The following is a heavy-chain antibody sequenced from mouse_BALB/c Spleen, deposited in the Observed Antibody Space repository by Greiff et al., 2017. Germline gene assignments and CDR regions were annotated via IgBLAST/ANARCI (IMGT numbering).Heavy chain of an antibody. CDR1: GYSFTSYW. J-gene: IGHJ2*01. D-gene: IGHD4-1*01. CDR3: ARRITGYFDY. Sequence: QVQLKESGPQLVRPGASVKISCKASGYSFTSYWMHWVKQRPGQGLEWIGMIDPSDSETRLNQKFKDKATLTVDKSSSTAYMQLSSPTSEDSAVYYCARRITGYFDYWGQGTTLTVSS. V-gene: IGHV1S126*01. CDR2: IDPSDSET.